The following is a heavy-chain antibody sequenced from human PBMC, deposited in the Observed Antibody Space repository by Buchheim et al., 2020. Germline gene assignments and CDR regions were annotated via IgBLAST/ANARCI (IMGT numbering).Heavy chain of an antibody. Sequence: QVQLVESGGGVVQPGRSLRLSCAASGFTFSSYAMHWVRQAPGKGLEWVAVISYDGSNKYYADSVKGRFTISRDNSKNPLYLQMNSLRAEDTAVYYCARDGSISYYDILTYNYYGMDVWGQGTT. CDR2: ISYDGSNK. V-gene: IGHV3-30*01. CDR3: ARDGSISYYDILTYNYYGMDV. J-gene: IGHJ6*02. D-gene: IGHD3-9*01. CDR1: GFTFSSYA.